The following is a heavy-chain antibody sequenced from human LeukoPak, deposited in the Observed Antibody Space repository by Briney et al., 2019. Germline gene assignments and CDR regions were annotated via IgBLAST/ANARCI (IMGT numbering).Heavy chain of an antibody. J-gene: IGHJ4*02. CDR3: ARGDKWSPFDY. CDR2: IYYSGST. Sequence: SETLSLTCTVSGGSISSYYWNWIRRPPGKGLEWIGYIYYSGSTNYNPSLKSRVTISVDTSKNQFSLKLRSVTAADTAVYYCARGDKWSPFDYWGQGTLVTVSS. D-gene: IGHD2-15*01. CDR1: GGSISSYY. V-gene: IGHV4-59*01.